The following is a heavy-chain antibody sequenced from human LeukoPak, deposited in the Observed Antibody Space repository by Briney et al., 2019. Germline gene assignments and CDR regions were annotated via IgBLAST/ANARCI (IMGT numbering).Heavy chain of an antibody. CDR3: ARHGYTASHYFLDY. J-gene: IGHJ4*02. D-gene: IGHD3-16*01. Sequence: SETLSLTCTVSSGSINSYYWGWVRQPAGRGLEWIGRIYTTGNTNYNPSLKSRLTMSIDTSKGRFSLNLRSVTAADTAIYYCARHGYTASHYFLDYWSQGTLVTVSP. V-gene: IGHV4-4*07. CDR1: SGSINSYY. CDR2: IYTTGNT.